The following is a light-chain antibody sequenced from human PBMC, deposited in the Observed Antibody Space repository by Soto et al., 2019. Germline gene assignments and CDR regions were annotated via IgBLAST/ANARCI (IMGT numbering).Light chain of an antibody. J-gene: IGKJ2*01. CDR2: KAS. CDR3: NQYNAHPYT. V-gene: IGKV1-5*03. CDR1: QSIHSW. Sequence: DFQMTQSPSTLSASVGDRVTITCRASQSIHSWLAWYQLKPGRAPKLLMYKASTLETGVPSRFSGSGSGTEFTLTISSVQPDDFAAYYCNQYNAHPYTFGQGTKVEIK.